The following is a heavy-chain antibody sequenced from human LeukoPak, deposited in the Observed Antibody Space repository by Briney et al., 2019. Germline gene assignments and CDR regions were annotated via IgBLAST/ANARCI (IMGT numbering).Heavy chain of an antibody. CDR1: GFTVSSSY. J-gene: IGHJ4*02. V-gene: IGHV3-49*03. CDR2: VRSKAYGGTT. D-gene: IGHD5-18*01. CDR3: TKDVDTPMETPFDY. Sequence: PGGSLRLSCAASGFTVSSSYMSWFRQAPGKGLEWVGFVRSKAYGGTTEYAASVKDRFTISRDDSKSIAYLQMNSLKTEDTAVYYCTKDVDTPMETPFDYWGQGTLVTVSS.